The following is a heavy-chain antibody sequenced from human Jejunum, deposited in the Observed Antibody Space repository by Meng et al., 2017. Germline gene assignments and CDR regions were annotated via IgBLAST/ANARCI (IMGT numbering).Heavy chain of an antibody. CDR1: GFTFTNYW. J-gene: IGHJ4*02. CDR3: VRGRSGTYGFFDS. V-gene: IGHV3-74*01. D-gene: IGHD1-26*01. Sequence: GGSLRLSCAASGFTFTNYWMHWVRQVPGKGLVWVSRFGTDGRTTDYADSVKGRFTISRDNAKNTLYLQMNSLRDEDTAVYYCVRGRSGTYGFFDSCGQGTLVTVSS. CDR2: FGTDGRTT.